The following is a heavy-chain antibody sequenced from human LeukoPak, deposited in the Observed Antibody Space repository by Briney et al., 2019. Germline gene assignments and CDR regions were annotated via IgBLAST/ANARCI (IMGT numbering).Heavy chain of an antibody. CDR3: ARVVVRGVILDY. D-gene: IGHD3-10*01. Sequence: PGGSLRLSCAASGFTFSYYWMSWVRQAPGKGLEWVANIKQDGSEKYYVDSVKGRFTISRDNAKNSLYLQMNSLRAEDTAVYYCARVVVRGVILDYWGQGTLVTVSS. J-gene: IGHJ4*02. V-gene: IGHV3-7*01. CDR1: GFTFSYYW. CDR2: IKQDGSEK.